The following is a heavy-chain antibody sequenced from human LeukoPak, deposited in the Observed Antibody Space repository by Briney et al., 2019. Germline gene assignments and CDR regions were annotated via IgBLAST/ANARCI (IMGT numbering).Heavy chain of an antibody. CDR3: ARVEGSSGYYLYYYYYGMDV. Sequence: GGSLRLSCAASGFTFSSYSMNWVRQAPGKGLEWVSSISSSSSYIYYADSVKGRFTISRDNAKNSLYLQMNSLRAEDTAVYYCARVEGSSGYYLYYYYYGMDVWGQGTTVTVSS. V-gene: IGHV3-21*01. J-gene: IGHJ6*02. CDR1: GFTFSSYS. CDR2: ISSSSSYI. D-gene: IGHD3-22*01.